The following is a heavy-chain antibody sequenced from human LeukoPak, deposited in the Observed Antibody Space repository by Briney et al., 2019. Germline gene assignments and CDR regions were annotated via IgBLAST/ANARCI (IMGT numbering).Heavy chain of an antibody. D-gene: IGHD1-7*01. CDR2: ISAYNGNT. V-gene: IGHV1-18*01. CDR1: GYTFTSYG. J-gene: IGHJ6*02. Sequence: ASVKVSCKASGYTFTSYGISWVRQAPGQGLEWMGWISAYNGNTNYAQKLQGRVTMTTDTSTSTACMELRSLRSDDTAVYYCARSAYNWNYVLARYYYGMDVWGQGTTVTVSS. CDR3: ARSAYNWNYVLARYYYGMDV.